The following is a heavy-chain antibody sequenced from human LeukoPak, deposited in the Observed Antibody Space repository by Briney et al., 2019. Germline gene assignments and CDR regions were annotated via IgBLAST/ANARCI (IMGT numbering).Heavy chain of an antibody. V-gene: IGHV4-59*01. J-gene: IGHJ5*02. Sequence: SETLSLTCTVSGGSISSYYWSWIRQPPGKGLEWIGYIYYSGSTNYNPSLKSRVTISVDTSKNQFSLKLSSVTAADTAVYYCARGYGSGSPNWFDPWGQGTLVTVSS. CDR1: GGSISSYY. CDR3: ARGYGSGSPNWFDP. D-gene: IGHD3-10*01. CDR2: IYYSGST.